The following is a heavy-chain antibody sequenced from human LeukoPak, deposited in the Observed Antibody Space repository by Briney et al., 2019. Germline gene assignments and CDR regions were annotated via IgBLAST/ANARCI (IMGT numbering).Heavy chain of an antibody. Sequence: GGSLRLSCAASGFTFSDYWMTWVRQAPGRGLEWVAVIKQDGSDKYYVDSLKGRFTISRDNAKNSLYLQMDSLRAEDTAVYYCARGVPTGVDYFDYWGQGTLVTVSS. J-gene: IGHJ4*02. D-gene: IGHD2-8*02. V-gene: IGHV3-7*01. CDR3: ARGVPTGVDYFDY. CDR1: GFTFSDYW. CDR2: IKQDGSDK.